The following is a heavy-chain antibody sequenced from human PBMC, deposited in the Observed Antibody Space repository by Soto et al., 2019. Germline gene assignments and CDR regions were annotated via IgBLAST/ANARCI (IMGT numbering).Heavy chain of an antibody. D-gene: IGHD2-8*01. J-gene: IGHJ2*01. V-gene: IGHV3-23*01. Sequence: EVQLLESGGDLVQPGGSLRLSCAASGFTFGDFAMNWVRQAPGKGVEWVSGITGGGDYTFYPASVKGRFTISRVQSKNTVYLQMNSLRAEDTALYYCVKKIAGTTTNGAYWYFDLWGRGTLVTVSS. CDR1: GFTFGDFA. CDR2: ITGGGDYT. CDR3: VKKIAGTTTNGAYWYFDL.